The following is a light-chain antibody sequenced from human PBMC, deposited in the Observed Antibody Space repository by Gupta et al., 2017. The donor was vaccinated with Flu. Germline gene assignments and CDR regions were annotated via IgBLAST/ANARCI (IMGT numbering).Light chain of an antibody. Sequence: NFMLTQPHSVSESPGKTVTIPCTRSSGSIASNYVQWYQQRPGSSPTTVIYEDNQRPSGVPDRFSGSIDSSSNSASLTISGLKTEDEADYYCQSYDSSNQVFDGGTKLTVL. CDR2: EDN. CDR1: SGSIASNY. CDR3: QSYDSSNQV. V-gene: IGLV6-57*01. J-gene: IGLJ3*02.